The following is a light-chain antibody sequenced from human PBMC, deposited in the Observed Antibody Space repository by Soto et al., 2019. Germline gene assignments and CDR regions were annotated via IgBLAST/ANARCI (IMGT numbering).Light chain of an antibody. CDR2: GAS. CDR3: QQYNNWPLT. J-gene: IGKJ5*01. V-gene: IGKV3-15*01. Sequence: EIVVTQSPGTLSLSPGERATLSCRASQSVSSSYLAWYQQKPGQAPRLLIYGASSRATGIPVRFSGSGSGTEFTLTISSLQSEDFAVYYCQQYNNWPLTFGQGTRLEIK. CDR1: QSVSSSY.